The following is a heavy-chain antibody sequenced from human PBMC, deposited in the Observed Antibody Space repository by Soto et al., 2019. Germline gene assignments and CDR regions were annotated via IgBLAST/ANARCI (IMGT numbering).Heavy chain of an antibody. V-gene: IGHV3-30-3*01. D-gene: IGHD4-17*01. CDR1: GFTFSSYS. CDR2: ISYDGSNK. CDR3: TRRPLQSTVTYFDY. Sequence: GGSLRLSCAASGFTFSSYSMHWVRQAPGKGLEWVAVISYDGSNKYYADSVKGRFTISRDNSKNTLYLQMNSPRAEDTAVYYCTRRPLQSTVTYFDYWGQGALVTVSS. J-gene: IGHJ4*02.